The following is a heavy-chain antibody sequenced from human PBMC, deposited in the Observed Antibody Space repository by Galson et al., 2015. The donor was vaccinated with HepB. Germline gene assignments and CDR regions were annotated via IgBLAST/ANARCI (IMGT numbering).Heavy chain of an antibody. V-gene: IGHV6-1*01. Sequence: CAISGDSVSSNSAAWNWVRQSPSRGLEWLGRTYYRSKWYNDYAVSVKSRITINPDTSENQFSLQLNSVTPEDTAVYYCARVRLVGATEGYNWFDPWGQGTLVTVSS. CDR3: ARVRLVGATEGYNWFDP. J-gene: IGHJ5*02. CDR1: GDSVSSNSAA. D-gene: IGHD1-26*01. CDR2: TYYRSKWYN.